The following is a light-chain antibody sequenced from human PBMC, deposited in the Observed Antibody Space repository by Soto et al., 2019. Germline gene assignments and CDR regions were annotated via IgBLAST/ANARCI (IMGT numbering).Light chain of an antibody. CDR1: QSVSSSY. CDR3: QQYGSSYT. Sequence: EMVLTQSPGTLSLSPGERATLSCRASQSVSSSYLAWYQQKPGQAPRLLIYDASSRATGIPDRFSGSGSGTDFTLTISRLEPEDFAVYYCQQYGSSYTFGQGTKLEIK. J-gene: IGKJ2*01. CDR2: DAS. V-gene: IGKV3-20*01.